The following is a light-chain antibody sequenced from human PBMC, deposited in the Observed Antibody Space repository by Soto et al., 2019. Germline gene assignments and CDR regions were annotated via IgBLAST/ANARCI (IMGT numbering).Light chain of an antibody. CDR1: TSDIGAFNY. J-gene: IGLJ3*02. CDR3: SSYTTTATWV. V-gene: IGLV2-14*01. CDR2: EVT. Sequence: QSALTQPASVSGSPGQSITISCTGTTSDIGAFNYVSWYQHHPGNAPKLIIYEVTNRPSGVSIRFSGSQSDNTASLTISGLQTEDEAIYYCSSYTTTATWVFGGGTKLTVL.